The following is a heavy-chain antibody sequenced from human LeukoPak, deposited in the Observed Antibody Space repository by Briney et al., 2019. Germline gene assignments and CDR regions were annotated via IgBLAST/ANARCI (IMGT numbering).Heavy chain of an antibody. J-gene: IGHJ5*02. CDR2: ISAYNGNT. V-gene: IGHV1-18*01. CDR1: GYTFTSYG. CDR3: ARENIGYSSSWYWFDP. D-gene: IGHD6-13*01. Sequence: ASVKVSCKASGYTFTSYGISWVRQAPGQGLEWMGWISAYNGNTNYAQKLQGRVTMTTDTSTSTAYMELRSLRSDDTAVYYCARENIGYSSSWYWFDPWGQETLVTVSS.